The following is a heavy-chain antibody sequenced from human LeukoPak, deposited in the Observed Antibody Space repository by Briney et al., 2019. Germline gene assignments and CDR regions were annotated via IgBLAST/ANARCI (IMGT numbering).Heavy chain of an antibody. J-gene: IGHJ4*02. V-gene: IGHV4-38-2*02. Sequence: SETLSLTCTVSGYSISSGYYWGWIRQPPGKGLEWIGSIYHSGSTYYNPSLKSRVTISVDTSKNQFSLKLSSVTAADTAVYYCARGSRYCSSTSCYADFDYWGQGTLVTVSS. CDR3: ARGSRYCSSTSCYADFDY. D-gene: IGHD2-2*01. CDR1: GYSISSGYY. CDR2: IYHSGST.